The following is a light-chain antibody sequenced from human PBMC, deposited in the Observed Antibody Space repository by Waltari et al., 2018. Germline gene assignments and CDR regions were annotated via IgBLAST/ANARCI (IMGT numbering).Light chain of an antibody. CDR2: GNS. V-gene: IGLV1-40*01. J-gene: IGLJ3*02. CDR1: SSNIGAGYA. Sequence: QSVLTQPPSVSGAPGQRVNISCTGSSSNIGAGYAVHWYQQLPGTAPKLLIYGNSNRPSGVPDRVSGSKSGTSASLAITGLQAEDEADYYCQSYDSRSSSWVFGGGTKLTVL. CDR3: QSYDSRSSSWV.